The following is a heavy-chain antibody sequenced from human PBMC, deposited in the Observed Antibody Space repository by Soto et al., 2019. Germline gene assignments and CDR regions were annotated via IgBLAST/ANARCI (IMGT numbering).Heavy chain of an antibody. CDR2: IYPGDSDT. CDR3: ARQDGNGLYYFDY. J-gene: IGHJ4*02. Sequence: PGESLKISCHGAGYSFSIYWIGGVRQKPGKGLEWMGIIYPGDSDTRYSPSFQGQVTISADKSFSTAYLQWSNLKASDTAMYYCARQDGNGLYYFDYWGQGALVTVSS. CDR1: GYSFSIYW. D-gene: IGHD6-19*01. V-gene: IGHV5-51*01.